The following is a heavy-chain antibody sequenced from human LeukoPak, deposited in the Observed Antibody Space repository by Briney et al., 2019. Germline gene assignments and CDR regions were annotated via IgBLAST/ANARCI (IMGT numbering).Heavy chain of an antibody. Sequence: PGGSLRLSCAASGFTFSTYNMNGVRQAPGKGLEWVSFISSSSSTICYADSVRGRFTISRDNAKNSLYLQMNSLRDEDTAVYYRAREQFAFGVWGQKTIVTVSS. V-gene: IGHV3-48*02. CDR3: AREQFAFGV. D-gene: IGHD6-19*01. CDR1: GFTFSTYN. J-gene: IGHJ3*01. CDR2: ISSSSSTI.